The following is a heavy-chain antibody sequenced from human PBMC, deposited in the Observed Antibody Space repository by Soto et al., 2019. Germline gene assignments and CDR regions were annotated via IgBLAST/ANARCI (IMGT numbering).Heavy chain of an antibody. Sequence: SVKVSCKASGGTFSSNAISWVRQAPGQGLEWMGGIIPIFGTANYAQKFQGRVTITADESTSTAYMELSSLRSEDTAVYYCASQIYSGYARDPGVRAYYGMDVRGQGTTVTVSS. J-gene: IGHJ6*02. CDR3: ASQIYSGYARDPGVRAYYGMDV. CDR2: IIPIFGTA. D-gene: IGHD5-12*01. CDR1: GGTFSSNA. V-gene: IGHV1-69*13.